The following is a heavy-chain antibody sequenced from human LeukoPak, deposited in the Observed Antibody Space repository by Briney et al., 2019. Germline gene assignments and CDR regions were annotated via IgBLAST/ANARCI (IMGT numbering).Heavy chain of an antibody. D-gene: IGHD4-17*01. CDR3: ASSDYALRRDAFDI. V-gene: IGHV1-18*01. CDR1: GYTFNSYG. Sequence: ASVKVSCKASGYTFNSYGISWVRQAPGQGLEWMGWISAYNGNTNYAQKLQGRVTMTTDTSTSTAYMELRSLRSDDTAVYYCASSDYALRRDAFDIWGQGTMVTVSS. CDR2: ISAYNGNT. J-gene: IGHJ3*02.